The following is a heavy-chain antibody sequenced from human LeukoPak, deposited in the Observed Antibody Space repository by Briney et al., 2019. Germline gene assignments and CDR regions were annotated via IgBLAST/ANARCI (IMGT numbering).Heavy chain of an antibody. V-gene: IGHV1-18*01. Sequence: HWASVKVSCKASAYTFTSYDINWVRQATGQGLEWMGWISAYNGNTNYAQKLQGRVTMTTDTSTSTAYMELRSLRSDDTAVYYCASGSRSPSYYYGMDVWGQGTTVTVSS. CDR2: ISAYNGNT. CDR3: ASGSRSPSYYYGMDV. CDR1: AYTFTSYD. D-gene: IGHD1-26*01. J-gene: IGHJ6*02.